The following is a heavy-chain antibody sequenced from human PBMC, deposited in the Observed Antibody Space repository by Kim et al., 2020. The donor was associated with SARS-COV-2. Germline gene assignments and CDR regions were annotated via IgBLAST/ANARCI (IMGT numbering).Heavy chain of an antibody. CDR3: AKDPALLRFLEWCGMDV. CDR2: ISYDGSNK. CDR1: GFTFSSYG. D-gene: IGHD3-3*01. V-gene: IGHV3-30*18. Sequence: GGSLRLSCAASGFTFSSYGMHWVRQAPGKGLEWVAVISYDGSNKYYADSVKGRFTISRDNSKNTLYLQMNSLRAEDTAVYYCAKDPALLRFLEWCGMDVWGQGTTVTVSS. J-gene: IGHJ6*02.